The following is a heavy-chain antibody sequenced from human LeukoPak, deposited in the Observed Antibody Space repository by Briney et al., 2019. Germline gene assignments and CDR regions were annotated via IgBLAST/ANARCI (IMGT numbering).Heavy chain of an antibody. CDR3: AKAGWSWYFDS. Sequence: QPGGSLRLSCAASGFTFSSNGMTWVRQAPGKGLEWVSGISDNGDSTNYADSVKGRFTISRDNSKTMLYLQMSSLRAEDTAVYYCAKAGWSWYFDSWGQGTLVTVSS. V-gene: IGHV3-23*01. J-gene: IGHJ4*02. CDR1: GFTFSSNG. CDR2: ISDNGDST. D-gene: IGHD1-26*01.